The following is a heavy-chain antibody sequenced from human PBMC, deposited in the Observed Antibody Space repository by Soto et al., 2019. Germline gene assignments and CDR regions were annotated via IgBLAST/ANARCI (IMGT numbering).Heavy chain of an antibody. CDR1: GFRFDDYA. CDR3: AKGAASAHNWFEP. CDR2: ISWNSGSI. D-gene: IGHD6-13*01. J-gene: IGHJ5*02. Sequence: EVQLVESGGGLVQPGRSLRLSCAASGFRFDDYAMHWVRQAPRKGLEWVSGISWNSGSIDYADSVKGRFTISRDNAENSLYLQMNSLSAEDTALYYCAKGAASAHNWFEPWGQGTLVTVSS. V-gene: IGHV3-9*01.